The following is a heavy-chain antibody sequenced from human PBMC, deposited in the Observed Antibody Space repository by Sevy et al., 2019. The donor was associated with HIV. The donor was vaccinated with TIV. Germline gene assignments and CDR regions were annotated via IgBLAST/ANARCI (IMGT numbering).Heavy chain of an antibody. CDR3: TTVGLRYYSGSSSYQGDWFDP. D-gene: IGHD2-15*01. J-gene: IGHJ5*02. CDR1: GYTLTKLS. CDR2: FAPQYGET. Sequence: ASVKVSCKVSGYTLTKLSMHWVRQAPGKGLEWMGEFAPQYGETIYAQRFQGRLTMTEDTSPDTAFMELSSLTSEDTAIYYCTTVGLRYYSGSSSYQGDWFDPWGQGTLVTVSS. V-gene: IGHV1-24*01.